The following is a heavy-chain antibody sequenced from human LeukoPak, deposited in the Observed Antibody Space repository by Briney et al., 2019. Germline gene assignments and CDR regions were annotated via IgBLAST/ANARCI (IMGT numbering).Heavy chain of an antibody. J-gene: IGHJ4*02. V-gene: IGHV4-34*01. D-gene: IGHD6-13*01. CDR3: ARAGSSSWFWGGCYYFDY. CDR1: GGSFSGYY. CDR2: INHSGST. Sequence: KPSETLSLTCAVYGGSFSGYYWSWIRQPPGKGLEWIGGINHSGSTNYNPSLKSRVTISVDTSKNQFSLKLSSVTAADTAVYYCARAGSSSWFWGGCYYFDYWGQGTLVTVSS.